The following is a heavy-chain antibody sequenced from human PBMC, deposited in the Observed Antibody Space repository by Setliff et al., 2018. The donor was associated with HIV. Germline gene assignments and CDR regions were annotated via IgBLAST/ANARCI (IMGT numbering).Heavy chain of an antibody. D-gene: IGHD3-3*01. J-gene: IGHJ4*02. V-gene: IGHV3-7*03. CDR3: ARLKVDTIFGVVITNPFDY. CDR1: GFTFSSYW. Sequence: PGGSLRLSCAASGFTFSSYWMSWVSQAPGKGLEWVANIKQDGSEKYYVDSVKGRFTISRDNAKNSLYLQMNSLRAEDTAVYYCARLKVDTIFGVVITNPFDYWGQGTLVTVSS. CDR2: IKQDGSEK.